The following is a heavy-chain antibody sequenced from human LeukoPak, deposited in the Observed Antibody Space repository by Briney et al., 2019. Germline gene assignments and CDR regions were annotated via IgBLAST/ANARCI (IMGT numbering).Heavy chain of an antibody. CDR1: GFTFSIYG. Sequence: PGGSLRLSCAASGFTFSIYGMHWVRQAPGKGLEWVAVIWHDGSYKYYADSVKGRFTISRDNSKNTLYLEMNSLRAEDTAVYYCAKDGNRGRWELGDYWGQGTLVTVSS. CDR3: AKDGNRGRWELGDY. V-gene: IGHV3-33*06. CDR2: IWHDGSYK. J-gene: IGHJ4*02. D-gene: IGHD1-26*01.